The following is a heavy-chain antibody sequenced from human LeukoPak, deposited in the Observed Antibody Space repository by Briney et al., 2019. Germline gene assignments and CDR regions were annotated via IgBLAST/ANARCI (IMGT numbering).Heavy chain of an antibody. CDR2: IYSDGNT. CDR3: ARVADYYVSGHFDY. J-gene: IGHJ4*02. Sequence: GGSLRLSCAASGFTVSGNYMIWVRQTPGKRLEWVSLIYSDGNTYYTDSVKGRFTISRDNSENTLYLQMNSLRTEDTAVYYCARVADYYVSGHFDYWGQGTLVTVSS. CDR1: GFTVSGNY. V-gene: IGHV3-53*01. D-gene: IGHD3-10*01.